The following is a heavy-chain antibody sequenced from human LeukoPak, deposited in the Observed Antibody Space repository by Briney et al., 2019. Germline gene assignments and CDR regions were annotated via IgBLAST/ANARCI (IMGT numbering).Heavy chain of an antibody. D-gene: IGHD5-18*01. CDR2: INPNSGGT. CDR3: ARDRGDSYGYLHY. Sequence: ASVKVSCKASGYTFTGYYMHWVRQAPGQGLEWMGWINPNSGGTNYAQKFQGRVTMTRDTSISTAYMELSRLRSDDTAAYYCARDRGDSYGYLHYWGQGTLVTVSS. CDR1: GYTFTGYY. V-gene: IGHV1-2*02. J-gene: IGHJ4*02.